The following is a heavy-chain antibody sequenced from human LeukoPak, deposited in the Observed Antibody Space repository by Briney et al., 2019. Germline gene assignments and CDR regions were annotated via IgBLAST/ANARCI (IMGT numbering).Heavy chain of an antibody. CDR2: ISHDGKKQ. CDR3: AKDKGRSDYGGDYFDG. CDR1: GFTFSDFG. Sequence: GGSLRLSCAASGFTFSDFGMHWVRQAPGKGLEWVAVISHDGKKQYYVDSVKGRFTISRDNSKNTLYLQMDSLRDDDTAMYFCAKDKGRSDYGGDYFDGWGQGTLATVAS. J-gene: IGHJ4*02. D-gene: IGHD4-23*01. V-gene: IGHV3-30*18.